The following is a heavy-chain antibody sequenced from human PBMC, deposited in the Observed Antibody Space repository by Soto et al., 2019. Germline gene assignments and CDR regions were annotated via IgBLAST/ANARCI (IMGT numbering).Heavy chain of an antibody. Sequence: QEQLVESGGGLVRPGGSLRLSCAASGFTFSAYYMTWMRQAPGKGLEWVSYITSSSDYTNYAGSVKGRFTISRDNAKNSLYLQMNSLSVEDTAVYYCVREYYYGMDVWGQGTTVTVSS. CDR1: GFTFSAYY. CDR2: ITSSSDYT. J-gene: IGHJ6*02. CDR3: VREYYYGMDV. V-gene: IGHV3-11*05.